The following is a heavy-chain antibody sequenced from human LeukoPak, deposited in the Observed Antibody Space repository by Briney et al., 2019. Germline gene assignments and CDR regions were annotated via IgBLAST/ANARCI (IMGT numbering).Heavy chain of an antibody. CDR1: GVPFSNFA. Sequence: HSGGSLRLPCAASGVPFSNFAMHWVRQATGKGVEWVSAISASGGKTYCADSVKGRFTISRDNSKNTLYLQVDSLRAEDTTVYYCAAAPSGSYELDYWGQGTLVTVSS. CDR3: AAAPSGSYELDY. J-gene: IGHJ4*02. CDR2: ISASGGKT. D-gene: IGHD1-26*01. V-gene: IGHV3-23*01.